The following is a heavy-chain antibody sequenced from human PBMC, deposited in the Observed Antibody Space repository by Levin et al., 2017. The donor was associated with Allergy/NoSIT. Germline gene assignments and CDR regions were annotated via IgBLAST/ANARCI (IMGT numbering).Heavy chain of an antibody. V-gene: IGHV3-23*01. CDR2: ISGSGGMT. Sequence: QSGGSLRLSCAASGFTFSSYAMSWVRQAPGKGLEWVSVISGSGGMTYYADSVKGRFTFSRDNSKNTLYLQMNSLRAEDTAIYYCTKIVGAGGYNNVPIDYWGQGTLVTVSS. J-gene: IGHJ4*02. D-gene: IGHD3-10*01. CDR3: TKIVGAGGYNNVPIDY. CDR1: GFTFSSYA.